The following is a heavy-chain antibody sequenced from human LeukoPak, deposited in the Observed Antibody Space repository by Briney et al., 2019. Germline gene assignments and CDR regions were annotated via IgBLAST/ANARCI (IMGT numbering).Heavy chain of an antibody. CDR3: AGSYGADDFWSGREPDY. Sequence: GASVKVSCKASGGTFSSYAISWVRQAPGQGLEWMGGIIPIFGTANYAQKFQGRVTITADESTSTAYMELSSLRSEDTAVYYCAGSYGADDFWSGREPDYWGQGTLVTVSS. D-gene: IGHD3-3*01. CDR1: GGTFSSYA. J-gene: IGHJ4*02. CDR2: IIPIFGTA. V-gene: IGHV1-69*13.